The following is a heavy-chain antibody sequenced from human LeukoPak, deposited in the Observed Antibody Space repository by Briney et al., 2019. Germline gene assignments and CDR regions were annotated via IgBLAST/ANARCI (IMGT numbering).Heavy chain of an antibody. CDR2: IWHDGSNE. D-gene: IGHD1-1*01. CDR1: GFNFGIHG. CDR3: ARNNWNSRTQRWFYFDY. Sequence: GRSLRLSRAASGFNFGIHGMHWVRQAPGKGLEWLAIIWHDGSNEYYEDSVKGRFTISRDNSKNTVYLQMDSLRAEDTAVYYCARNNWNSRTQRWFYFDYWGQGTLVTVSS. V-gene: IGHV3-33*01. J-gene: IGHJ4*02.